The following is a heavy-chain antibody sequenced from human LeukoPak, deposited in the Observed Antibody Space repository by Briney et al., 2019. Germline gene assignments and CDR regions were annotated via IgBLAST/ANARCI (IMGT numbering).Heavy chain of an antibody. V-gene: IGHV3-66*01. CDR1: GFTVSSNY. Sequence: QTGGSLRLSCAASGFTVSSNYMSWVRQAPGKGLEWVSVIYSGGNTYYADSVKGRFIISRDNSKNTLYLQMNSLRAEDTAVYYCARERGYSYDVYYFDYWGQGTLVTVSS. CDR3: ARERGYSYDVYYFDY. CDR2: IYSGGNT. D-gene: IGHD5-18*01. J-gene: IGHJ4*02.